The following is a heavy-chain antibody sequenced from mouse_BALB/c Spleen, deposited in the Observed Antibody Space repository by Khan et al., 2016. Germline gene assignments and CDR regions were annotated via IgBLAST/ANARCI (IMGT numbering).Heavy chain of an antibody. Sequence: QIQLVQSGPELKKPGETVKISCKASGYTFTNYGMNWVKQAPGKGLKWMGWINTYTGEPTYADDFKGRFAFSLETSASTAYLQINNLKNEDMATYFCARRRGYLSAMDYWRQGTSVTVSS. V-gene: IGHV9-1*02. CDR1: GYTFTNYG. CDR2: INTYTGEP. CDR3: ARRRGYLSAMDY. D-gene: IGHD2-3*01. J-gene: IGHJ4*01.